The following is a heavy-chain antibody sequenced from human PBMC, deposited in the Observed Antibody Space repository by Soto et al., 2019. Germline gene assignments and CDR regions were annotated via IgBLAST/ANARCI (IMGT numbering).Heavy chain of an antibody. CDR3: ARDCSLFGVGITYAFDI. D-gene: IGHD3-3*02. Sequence: QVQLVQSGTEVKRPGASVKVSCKASGYTFSNYGISCVRQAPGQGLEWMGWISAYNGNTLHAHKFQGRVTMTTDTSTDTAYRELRSLRSDDTAVYYCARDCSLFGVGITYAFDIWGQWTMVTVSS. CDR1: GYTFSNYG. V-gene: IGHV1-18*01. CDR2: ISAYNGNT. J-gene: IGHJ3*02.